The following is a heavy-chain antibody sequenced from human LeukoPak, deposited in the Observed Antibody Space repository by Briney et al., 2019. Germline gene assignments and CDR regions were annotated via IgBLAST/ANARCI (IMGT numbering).Heavy chain of an antibody. CDR3: ARVHRGYCSSTSCYEGAFDI. CDR1: GGTFSSYA. D-gene: IGHD2-2*01. V-gene: IGHV1-69*05. Sequence: SVKVSCKASGGTFSSYAISWVRQAPGQGLEWMGGIIPIFGTANYAQKFQGRVTITTDESTSTAYMELSSLRSEDTAVYYCARVHRGYCSSTSCYEGAFDIWGQGTMVTVSS. CDR2: IIPIFGTA. J-gene: IGHJ3*02.